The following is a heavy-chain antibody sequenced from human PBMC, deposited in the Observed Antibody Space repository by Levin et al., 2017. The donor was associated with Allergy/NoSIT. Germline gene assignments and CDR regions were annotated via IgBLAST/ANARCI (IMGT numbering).Heavy chain of an antibody. CDR3: ARHRRRGFVATIPDNWFDP. J-gene: IGHJ5*02. D-gene: IGHD5-12*01. Sequence: LSQTLSLTCTVSGGSISSSSYYWGWIRQPPGKGLEWIGSIYYSGSTYYSPSLKSRITISVDTSKKQFSLKLSSVTAADTAVYYCARHRRRGFVATIPDNWFDPWGQGTLVTVSS. V-gene: IGHV4-39*01. CDR2: IYYSGST. CDR1: GGSISSSSYY.